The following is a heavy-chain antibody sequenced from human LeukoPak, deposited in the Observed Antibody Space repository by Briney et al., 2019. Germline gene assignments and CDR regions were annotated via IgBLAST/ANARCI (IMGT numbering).Heavy chain of an antibody. V-gene: IGHV1-69*05. CDR3: ARGRSGYYSSAFDY. CDR2: IIPIFGTA. CDR1: GGTFSSYA. Sequence: GASVKVSCKASGGTFSSYAISWERQAPGQGLEWMGGIIPIFGTANYAQKFQGRVTITTDESTSTAYMELSSLRSEDTAVYYCARGRSGYYSSAFDYWGQGTLVTVSS. J-gene: IGHJ4*02. D-gene: IGHD3-22*01.